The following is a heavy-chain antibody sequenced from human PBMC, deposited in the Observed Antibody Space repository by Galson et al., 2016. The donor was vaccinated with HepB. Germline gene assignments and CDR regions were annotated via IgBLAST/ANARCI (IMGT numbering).Heavy chain of an antibody. CDR1: GFTFSSYG. Sequence: SLRLSCAASGFTFSSYGMNWVRQAPGRGLEWIAYIGGHTSSTFYADSVKGRFTISRDNAKNSLSLHMIGLRAEDTAVYYCANARYSSDAHPGYYFDYWGQGTLVPVSS. D-gene: IGHD6-19*01. CDR2: IGGHTSST. J-gene: IGHJ4*02. V-gene: IGHV3-48*01. CDR3: ANARYSSDAHPGYYFDY.